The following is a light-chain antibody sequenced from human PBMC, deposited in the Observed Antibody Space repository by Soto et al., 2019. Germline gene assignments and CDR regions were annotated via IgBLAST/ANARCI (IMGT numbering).Light chain of an antibody. J-gene: IGKJ1*01. V-gene: IGKV1-5*01. CDR2: DAS. CDR3: QHYCLRWT. Sequence: DLHLFLCPCTLSASLGDRFSITFRASEIITNRLAWYQQKPGKAPKVLIYDASNLESGVPSRFSGFRSGTEFTLTSISLQPDEFATCYCQHYCLRWTFGQGTKVDVK. CDR1: EIITNR.